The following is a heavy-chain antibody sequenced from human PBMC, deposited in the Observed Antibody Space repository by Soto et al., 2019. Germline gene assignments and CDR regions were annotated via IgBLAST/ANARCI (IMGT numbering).Heavy chain of an antibody. J-gene: IGHJ4*02. CDR2: ISSSGSTI. CDR3: ARVRAARHFDY. CDR1: GFNFHWYW. D-gene: IGHD6-6*01. V-gene: IGHV3-48*03. Sequence: GGSLRLSCAASGFNFHWYWMSWVRQAPGKGLEWVSYISSSGSTIYYADSVKGRFTISRDNAKNSLYLQMNSLRAEDTAVYYCARVRAARHFDYWGQGTLVTVSS.